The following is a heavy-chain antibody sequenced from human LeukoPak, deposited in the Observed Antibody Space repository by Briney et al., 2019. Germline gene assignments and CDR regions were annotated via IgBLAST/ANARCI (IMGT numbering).Heavy chain of an antibody. CDR2: ISWNSGSI. J-gene: IGHJ4*02. Sequence: PGRSLRLSCAASGFTFDDYAMHWVRQAPGKGLEWVSGISWNSGSIGYADSVKGRFTISRDNAKNSLYLQMNSLRAEDTALYYCAKEFASSWPFFDYWGRGTLVTVSS. CDR3: AKEFASSWPFFDY. V-gene: IGHV3-9*01. CDR1: GFTFDDYA. D-gene: IGHD6-13*01.